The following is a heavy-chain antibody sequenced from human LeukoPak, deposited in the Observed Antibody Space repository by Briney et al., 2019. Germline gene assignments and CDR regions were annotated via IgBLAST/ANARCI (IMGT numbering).Heavy chain of an antibody. CDR2: ISYDGSNK. Sequence: GGSLRLSCAASGFTFSSYAMHWVRQAPGKGLEWVAVISYDGSNKYYADPVKGRFTISRDNSKNTLYLQMNSLRAEDTAVYYCARDRSTYYYGSGSYYQETALDYWGQGTLVTVSS. CDR1: GFTFSSYA. CDR3: ARDRSTYYYGSGSYYQETALDY. J-gene: IGHJ4*02. V-gene: IGHV3-30-3*01. D-gene: IGHD3-10*01.